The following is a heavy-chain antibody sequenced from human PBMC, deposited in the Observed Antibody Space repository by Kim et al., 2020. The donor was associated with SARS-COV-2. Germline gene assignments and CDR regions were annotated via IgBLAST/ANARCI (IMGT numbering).Heavy chain of an antibody. CDR1: GYTFTGYY. CDR3: ARDLDLGMVADPTFDY. CDR2: INPNSGGT. V-gene: IGHV1-2*06. D-gene: IGHD2-15*01. Sequence: ASVKVSCKASGYTFTGYYMHWVRQAPGQGLEWMGRINPNSGGTNYAQKFQGRVTMTRDTSISTAYMELSRLRSDDTAVYYCARDLDLGMVADPTFDYWGQGTLVTVSS. J-gene: IGHJ4*02.